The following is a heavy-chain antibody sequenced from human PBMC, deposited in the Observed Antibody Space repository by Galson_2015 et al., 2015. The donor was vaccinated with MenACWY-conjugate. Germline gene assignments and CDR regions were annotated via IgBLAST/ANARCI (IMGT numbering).Heavy chain of an antibody. CDR3: VKGGWLGD. CDR1: GFTFSSYG. J-gene: IGHJ4*02. CDR2: ISGRDGST. V-gene: IGHV3-23*01. D-gene: IGHD6-19*01. Sequence: SLRLSCAGSGFTFSSYGMSWGRLAPGKGLEWVSFISGRDGSTHYADSVKGRFTISRDNSKNTLYLQMSSLRAEDTAVYYCVKGGWLGDWGQGSLVTVSS.